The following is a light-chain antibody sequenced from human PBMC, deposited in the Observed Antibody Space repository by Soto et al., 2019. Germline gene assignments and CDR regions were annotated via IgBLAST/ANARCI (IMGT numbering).Light chain of an antibody. Sequence: QAFLTQPPSMSTAPGQKGTISCAGSSSNIGGKYVSWYQKPPGTAPKLLLYDNNKRPSGIPDRFSGSKSGTSATLGITGLQTGDEADYYCGTWDSSLSAGVFGTGTKVNVL. CDR3: GTWDSSLSAGV. CDR1: SSNIGGKY. J-gene: IGLJ1*01. CDR2: DNN. V-gene: IGLV1-51*01.